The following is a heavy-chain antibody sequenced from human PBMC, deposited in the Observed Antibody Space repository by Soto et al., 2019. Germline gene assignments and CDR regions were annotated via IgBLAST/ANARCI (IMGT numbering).Heavy chain of an antibody. V-gene: IGHV1-69*12. J-gene: IGHJ6*02. CDR1: GGTFSSYA. CDR3: AREMGRAWSSSGYYYGMDV. D-gene: IGHD6-6*01. CDR2: IIPIFGTA. Sequence: QVQLVQSGAEVKKPGSSVKVSCKASGGTFSSYAISWVRQAPGQGLEWMGGIIPIFGTANYAQKFQGRVTITADESTSTADMELSSLRSEDTAVYYCAREMGRAWSSSGYYYGMDVWGQGTTVTVSS.